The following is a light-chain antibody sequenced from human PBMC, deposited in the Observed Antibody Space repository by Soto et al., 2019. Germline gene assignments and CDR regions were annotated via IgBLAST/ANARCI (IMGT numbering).Light chain of an antibody. Sequence: IVMTQSPATLSVSPGERATLSCWASETVATNLAWYQQKPGQAPRLLISGASTRAAGISDRFRGSGSGTEFTLTISSLRSEDSAIYYCQQYFEWPPMPFGQGAKVDIK. CDR1: ETVATN. CDR2: GAS. V-gene: IGKV3-15*01. CDR3: QQYFEWPPMP. J-gene: IGKJ1*01.